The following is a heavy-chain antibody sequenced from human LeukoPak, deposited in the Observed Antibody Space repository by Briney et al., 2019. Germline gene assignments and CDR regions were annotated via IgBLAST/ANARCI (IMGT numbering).Heavy chain of an antibody. J-gene: IGHJ6*04. D-gene: IGHD3-10*01. CDR2: INHIGST. V-gene: IGHV4-34*01. CDR3: ARGRPMVRGRYSYGMDV. Sequence: SETLSLTCAVYGGSFSGYYWSWIRQPPGKGLEWIGEINHIGSTNYNPSLKRRVTISVDTSKNQFSLKLSSVPAADPAVYYCARGRPMVRGRYSYGMDVWGKGTTVTVSS. CDR1: GGSFSGYY.